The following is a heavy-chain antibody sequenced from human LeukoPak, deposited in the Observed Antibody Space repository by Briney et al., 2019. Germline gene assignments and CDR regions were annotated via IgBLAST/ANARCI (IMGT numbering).Heavy chain of an antibody. CDR2: IYYSGST. J-gene: IGHJ5*02. CDR3: ARRSEYHWFDP. V-gene: IGHV4-31*03. CDR1: GGSISTGGYY. Sequence: SETLSLTCTVSGGSISTGGYYWSWIRQHPGKGLEWIGYIYYSGSTYYNPSLKSRVTISVDTSRNQFSLRLSSVTAADTAVYYCARRSEYHWFDPWGQGTLVTVSS. D-gene: IGHD2-2*01.